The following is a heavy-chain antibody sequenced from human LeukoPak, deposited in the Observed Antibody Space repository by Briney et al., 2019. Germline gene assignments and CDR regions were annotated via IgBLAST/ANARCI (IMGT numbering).Heavy chain of an antibody. CDR3: ARHGPLTRYSSSSGWFDP. Sequence: SETLSLTCAVYGGSFSGYYWSWIRQPPGKGLEWIGEINHSGSTNYNPSLKSRVTISVDASKNQFSLKLSSVTAADTALYYCARHGPLTRYSSSSGWFDPWGPGTLVTVSS. CDR2: INHSGST. J-gene: IGHJ5*02. CDR1: GGSFSGYY. V-gene: IGHV4-34*01. D-gene: IGHD6-6*01.